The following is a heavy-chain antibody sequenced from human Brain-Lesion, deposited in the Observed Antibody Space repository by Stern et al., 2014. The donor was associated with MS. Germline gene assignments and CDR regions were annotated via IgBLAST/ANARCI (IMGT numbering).Heavy chain of an antibody. V-gene: IGHV4-61*02. CDR3: ARGRVVPGFQYYATDV. CDR2: IFNSGST. CDR1: GGSISSGGYY. Sequence: MQLVESGPGLVKPSQTLSLSCTVSGGSISSGGYYWSWIRQPPGKGLEWIGRIFNSGSTSYNPSLKSRVPISIDTPKNQFSLRLNSMTAADTAVYYCARGRVVPGFQYYATDVWGQGTTVIVSS. D-gene: IGHD2-2*01. J-gene: IGHJ6*02.